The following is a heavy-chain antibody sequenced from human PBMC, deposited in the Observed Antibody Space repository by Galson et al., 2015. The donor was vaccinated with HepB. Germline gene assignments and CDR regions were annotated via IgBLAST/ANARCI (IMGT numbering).Heavy chain of an antibody. CDR3: ASSVAGTTYYYYGMDV. CDR1: GYTFTSYG. CDR2: ISAYNGDT. Sequence: SVKVSCKASGYTFTSYGISWVRQAPGQGLEWMGWISAYNGDTNYAQKLQGRVTMTTDTSTSTAYMELRSLRSDDTAVYYRASSVAGTTYYYYGMDVWGQGTTVTVSS. V-gene: IGHV1-18*04. D-gene: IGHD6-19*01. J-gene: IGHJ6*02.